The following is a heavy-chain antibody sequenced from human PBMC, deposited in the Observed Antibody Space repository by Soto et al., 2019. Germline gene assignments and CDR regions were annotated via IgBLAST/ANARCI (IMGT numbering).Heavy chain of an antibody. CDR3: AKVSSSWYNTPPYWYFDL. J-gene: IGHJ2*01. CDR1: GFTFSSYA. CDR2: ININGGGI. D-gene: IGHD6-13*01. V-gene: IGHV3-23*01. Sequence: EVQLLESGGGAIQPGVSLRLSCAASGFTFSSYAMTWVRQAPGKGLEWVSSININGGGIHYADSVKGRFTISRDNAKNTLDLQMNSLRADDTALYFCAKVSSSWYNTPPYWYFDLWGRGTLVTVSS.